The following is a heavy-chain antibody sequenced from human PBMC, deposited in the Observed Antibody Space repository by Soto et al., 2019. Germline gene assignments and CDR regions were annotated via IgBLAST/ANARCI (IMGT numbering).Heavy chain of an antibody. J-gene: IGHJ3*02. CDR1: GGSISSYY. CDR3: ARGRGGWFINQLLNAFDI. Sequence: SETLSLTCTVSGGSISSYYWSWIRQPPGKGLEWIGYIYYSGSTNYNPSLKSRVTISVDTSKNQFSLKLSSVTAADTAVYDCARGRGGWFINQLLNAFDIWGQGTMVTVSS. CDR2: IYYSGST. D-gene: IGHD2-2*01. V-gene: IGHV4-59*01.